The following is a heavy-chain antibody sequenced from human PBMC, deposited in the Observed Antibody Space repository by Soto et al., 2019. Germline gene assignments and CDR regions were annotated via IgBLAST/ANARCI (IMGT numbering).Heavy chain of an antibody. V-gene: IGHV4-4*07. CDR1: GGSISSYY. CDR3: ARDSADYYDSSGYRPFDY. CDR2: IYTSGST. J-gene: IGHJ4*02. D-gene: IGHD3-22*01. Sequence: SETLSLTCTVSGGSISSYYWSWVRQPAGKGLEWIGRIYTSGSTNYNPSLKSRVTMSVDTSKNQFSLKLSSVTAADTAVYYCARDSADYYDSSGYRPFDYWGQGTLVTVSS.